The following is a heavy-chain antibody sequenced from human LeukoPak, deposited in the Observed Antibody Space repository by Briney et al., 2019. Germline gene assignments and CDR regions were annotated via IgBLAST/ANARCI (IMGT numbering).Heavy chain of an antibody. CDR2: ISGSGGRT. Sequence: PGGSLRLSCAASGFTFSSYAMSWVGQAAGKGLEWGSAISGSGGRTYYADSVKGRFTIARDNSKNTMCLQMNSLREESTAVYYCARDFLDYYDSSGYRKAHAFDIWGQGTMVTVSS. V-gene: IGHV3-23*01. D-gene: IGHD3-22*01. CDR3: ARDFLDYYDSSGYRKAHAFDI. CDR1: GFTFSSYA. J-gene: IGHJ3*02.